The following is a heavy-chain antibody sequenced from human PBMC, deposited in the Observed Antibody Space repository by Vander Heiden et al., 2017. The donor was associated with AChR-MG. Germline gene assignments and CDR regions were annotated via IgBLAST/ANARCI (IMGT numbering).Heavy chain of an antibody. J-gene: IGHJ4*02. Sequence: QVQLVESGGGVVQPGRSLRLSCAASGFTFSSYGMHWVRQAPGKGLEWVAVISYDGSNKYYADSVKGRFTISRDNSKNTLYLQMNSLRAEDTAVYYCATHYYDSSGYFPSQLLNWGQGTLVTVSS. D-gene: IGHD3-22*01. CDR2: ISYDGSNK. CDR1: GFTFSSYG. CDR3: ATHYYDSSGYFPSQLLN. V-gene: IGHV3-30*03.